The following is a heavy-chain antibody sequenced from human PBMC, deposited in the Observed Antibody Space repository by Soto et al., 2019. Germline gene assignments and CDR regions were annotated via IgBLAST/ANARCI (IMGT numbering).Heavy chain of an antibody. CDR2: ISYDGSNK. J-gene: IGHJ4*02. D-gene: IGHD3-22*01. Sequence: GGSLRLSCAASGFTFSSYAMHWVRQAPGKGLEWVAVISYDGSNKYYADSVKGRFTISRDNSKNTLYLQMNSLRAEDTAVYYCASGYDSSGYIDYWGQGTLVTVSS. CDR1: GFTFSSYA. CDR3: ASGYDSSGYIDY. V-gene: IGHV3-30-3*01.